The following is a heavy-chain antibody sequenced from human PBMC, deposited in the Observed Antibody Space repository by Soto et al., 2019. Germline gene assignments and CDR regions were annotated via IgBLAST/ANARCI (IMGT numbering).Heavy chain of an antibody. V-gene: IGHV1-18*01. CDR1: GYTFTSYG. CDR3: ARTHYGDYGSDNWFDP. Sequence: AASVKVSCKASGYTFTSYGISWVRQAPGQGLEWMGWISAYNGNTNYAQKLQGRVTMTTDTSTSTAYMELRSLRSDDTAVYYCARTHYGDYGSDNWFDPWGQGTLVTVSS. J-gene: IGHJ5*02. D-gene: IGHD4-17*01. CDR2: ISAYNGNT.